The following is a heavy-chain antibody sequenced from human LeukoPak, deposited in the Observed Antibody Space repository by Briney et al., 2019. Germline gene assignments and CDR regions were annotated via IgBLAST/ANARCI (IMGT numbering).Heavy chain of an antibody. J-gene: IGHJ4*02. Sequence: GGSLRLSCVASGFPFSSYWMTWIRQAPGKGLEWVANIKQDGSKKSYVDSVKGRFTISRDNAKNSPYLQMNSLRAEDTAIYYCTRVGYIDEGIDYWGQGTLVTVSS. V-gene: IGHV3-7*04. CDR2: IKQDGSKK. CDR1: GFPFSSYW. CDR3: TRVGYIDEGIDY. D-gene: IGHD5-24*01.